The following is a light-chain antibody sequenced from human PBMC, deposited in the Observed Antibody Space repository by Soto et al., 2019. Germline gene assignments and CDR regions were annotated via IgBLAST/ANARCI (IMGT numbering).Light chain of an antibody. CDR3: QQYGSSPLT. V-gene: IGKV3-20*01. CDR2: GAS. Sequence: EIVLTQSPGTLSLSPGERATLSCRASQSVSSSYLAWYQQKPGQAPRLLIYGASSRATGIPYRFSGSGSGTDFNLTISRREPEDFAVYYCQQYGSSPLTFGQGTKVEIK. CDR1: QSVSSSY. J-gene: IGKJ1*01.